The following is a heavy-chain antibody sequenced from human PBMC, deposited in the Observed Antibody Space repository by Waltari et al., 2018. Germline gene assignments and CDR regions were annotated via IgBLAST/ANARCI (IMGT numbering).Heavy chain of an antibody. D-gene: IGHD6-6*01. CDR1: GFTFSSNW. J-gene: IGHJ4*02. V-gene: IGHV3-74*01. CDR3: ARESITAFHIDY. CDR2: FNRDGSSTST. Sequence: EAQLVESGGGLVQPGGSLRLSCAASGFTFSSNWRHWVRQAPGKGLVWVSRFNRDGSSTSTSYADSVEGRFTISRDNAKNTLFLQMNSLRVEDTAVYYCARESITAFHIDYWGQGTLVTVSS.